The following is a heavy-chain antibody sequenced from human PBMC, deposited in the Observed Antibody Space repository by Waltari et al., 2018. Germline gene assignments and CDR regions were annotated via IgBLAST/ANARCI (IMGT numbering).Heavy chain of an antibody. V-gene: IGHV3-7*01. J-gene: IGHJ4*01. Sequence: EVQLVESGGGLVQPGGSLKLSCAASVFSFTMAGLGWVRQAPGKGLEWVASIKPDGIEKTYVDSVKGRFTISRDNDENSLYLQMNSLRDEDTGVYYCARHINYARDYWGHGTLVTVSS. CDR3: ARHINYARDY. CDR1: VFSFTMAG. D-gene: IGHD1-7*01. CDR2: IKPDGIEK.